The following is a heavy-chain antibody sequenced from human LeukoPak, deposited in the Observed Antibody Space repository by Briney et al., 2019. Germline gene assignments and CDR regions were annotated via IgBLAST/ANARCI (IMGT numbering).Heavy chain of an antibody. CDR3: AKDYYDSSGYSPFDY. Sequence: GGSLRLSCAASGFTFSSYGMHWVRQAPGKGLEWVAFIRYDGSNKYYADPVKGRFTISRDNSKNTLYLQMNSLRAEDTAVYYCAKDYYDSSGYSPFDYWCQGTLVTVSS. D-gene: IGHD3-22*01. CDR1: GFTFSSYG. J-gene: IGHJ4*02. V-gene: IGHV3-30*02. CDR2: IRYDGSNK.